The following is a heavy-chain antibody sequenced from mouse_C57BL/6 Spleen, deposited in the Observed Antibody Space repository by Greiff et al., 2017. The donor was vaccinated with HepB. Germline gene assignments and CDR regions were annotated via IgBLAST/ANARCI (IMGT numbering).Heavy chain of an antibody. CDR1: GFNIKDDY. V-gene: IGHV14-4*01. CDR2: IDPENGDT. Sequence: VQLKESGAELVRPGASVKLSCTASGFNIKDDYMHWVKQRPEQGLEWIGWIDPENGDTEYASKFQGKATITADTSSNTASLQPLSLTSEDTAVSYCTPVYYDFWFAYWGQGTLVTVSA. J-gene: IGHJ3*01. D-gene: IGHD2-4*01. CDR3: TPVYYDFWFAY.